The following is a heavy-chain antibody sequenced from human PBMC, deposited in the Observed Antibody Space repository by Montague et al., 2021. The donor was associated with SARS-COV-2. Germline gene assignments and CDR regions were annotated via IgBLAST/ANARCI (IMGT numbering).Heavy chain of an antibody. J-gene: IGHJ4*02. Sequence: SETLSLTCTVSGGSISNYFWSWIRQSPGKGLEWIGYIYHIGRTNYNPSLKSRVTISVDTSKNQFSLKLTSVTAADTAVYYCASHLVWQQLSTWGQGTLVSVSS. D-gene: IGHD6-13*01. CDR1: GGSISNYF. CDR3: ASHLVWQQLST. CDR2: IYHIGRT. V-gene: IGHV4-59*08.